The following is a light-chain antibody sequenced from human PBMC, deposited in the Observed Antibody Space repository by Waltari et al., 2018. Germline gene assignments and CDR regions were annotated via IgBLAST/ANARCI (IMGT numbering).Light chain of an antibody. CDR1: SRDVGGYNY. CDR3: TSFTTTSTVQ. Sequence: QSALAQPASVSGSPGQSTTFSCTGTSRDVGGYNYVSWYQQHHGKAPKVMIYEVSKRPSGVSDRFSGSKSGNTASLTISGLQAEDEADYYCTSFTTTSTVQFGGGTKVTVL. V-gene: IGLV2-14*01. J-gene: IGLJ2*01. CDR2: EVS.